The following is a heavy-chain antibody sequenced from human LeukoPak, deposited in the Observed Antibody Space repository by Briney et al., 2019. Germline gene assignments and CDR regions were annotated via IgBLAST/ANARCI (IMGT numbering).Heavy chain of an antibody. CDR1: GFTFGSYA. CDR2: ISASGGTI. CDR3: AKGGHYSFFDY. Sequence: GGSLRLSCAASGFTFGSYAMSWVRQAPGKGLEWVSSISASGGTIYYADSVKGRFTISRDNSKNTHYLQMSSLRAEDTGIYYCAKGGHYSFFDYWGQGTLVTVSS. V-gene: IGHV3-23*01. D-gene: IGHD4-11*01. J-gene: IGHJ4*02.